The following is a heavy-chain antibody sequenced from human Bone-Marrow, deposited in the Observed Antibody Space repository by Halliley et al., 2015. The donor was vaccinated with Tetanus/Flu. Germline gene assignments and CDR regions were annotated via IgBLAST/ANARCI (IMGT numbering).Heavy chain of an antibody. Sequence: TLSLTCTVSGASISSYSWSWIRQPPGKGLEWIGYISDSGSTDYNPSLKSRVTLSVDTSKNQFSLKLRSVTAADTAVYYCARAYGVWPVIGYNGLDVWGQGTAVTVSS. CDR3: ARAYGVWPVIGYNGLDV. CDR1: GASISSYS. V-gene: IGHV4-59*01. CDR2: ISDSGST. J-gene: IGHJ6*02. D-gene: IGHD2-8*01.